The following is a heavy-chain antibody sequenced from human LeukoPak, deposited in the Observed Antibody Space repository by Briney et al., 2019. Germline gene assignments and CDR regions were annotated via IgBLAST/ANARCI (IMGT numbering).Heavy chain of an antibody. J-gene: IGHJ4*02. D-gene: IGHD6-13*01. CDR2: IYYSGST. CDR1: GGSISSYY. V-gene: IGHV4-59*01. Sequence: SETLSLTCTVSGGSISSYYWSWLRQPPGKGLEWIGYIYYSGSTNYNPSLKSRVTISVDTSKNQFSLKLSSVTAADTAVYYCARDGSSLFDYWGQGTLVTVSS. CDR3: ARDGSSLFDY.